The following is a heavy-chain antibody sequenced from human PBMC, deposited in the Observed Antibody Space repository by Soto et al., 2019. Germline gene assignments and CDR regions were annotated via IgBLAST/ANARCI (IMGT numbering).Heavy chain of an antibody. D-gene: IGHD2-21*02. V-gene: IGHV3-48*02. Sequence: EVQLLESGGGLVQPGGSLRLSCAASGFTFSSYSMNWVRQAPGKGLEWVSYISSSSSTIYYADSVKGRFTISRDNAKNSLYLQMNSLRDEDTAVYYCARDHPVVTATHYYYYGMDVWGQGTTVTVSS. CDR2: ISSSSSTI. CDR1: GFTFSSYS. CDR3: ARDHPVVTATHYYYYGMDV. J-gene: IGHJ6*02.